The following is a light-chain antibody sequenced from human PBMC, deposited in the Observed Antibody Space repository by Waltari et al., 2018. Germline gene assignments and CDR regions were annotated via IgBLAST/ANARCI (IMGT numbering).Light chain of an antibody. J-gene: IGLJ1*01. CDR1: SSNNGSNT. CDR2: SNN. V-gene: IGLV1-44*01. Sequence: QSVLPQPPSASGTPGQRVTISCSGSSSNNGSNTVNWYQQLPGTAPKLLIYSNNQRPSGVPDRFSGSKSDTSASLAISGLQSEDEADYYCAAWDDSLDGYVFGTGTKVTVL. CDR3: AAWDDSLDGYV.